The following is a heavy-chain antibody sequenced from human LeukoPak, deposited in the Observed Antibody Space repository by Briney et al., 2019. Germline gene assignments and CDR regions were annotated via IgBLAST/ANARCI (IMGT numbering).Heavy chain of an antibody. Sequence: KPSETLSLTCTVSGGSISSSSYYWGWIRQPPGKGLEWIGSIYYSGSTYYNPSLKSRVTISVDTSKNQFSLKLSSVTAADTAVYYRAREGRILRFLEWLMITAAEFDYWGQGTLVTVSS. CDR2: IYYSGST. J-gene: IGHJ4*02. D-gene: IGHD3-3*01. CDR3: AREGRILRFLEWLMITAAEFDY. V-gene: IGHV4-39*07. CDR1: GGSISSSSYY.